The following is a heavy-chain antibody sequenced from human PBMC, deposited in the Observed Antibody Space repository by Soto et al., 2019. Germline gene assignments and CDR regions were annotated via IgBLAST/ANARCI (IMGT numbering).Heavy chain of an antibody. D-gene: IGHD3-22*01. V-gene: IGHV3-23*01. J-gene: IGHJ4*02. CDR2: ISGSGGST. CDR1: GFTFSSYA. CDR3: AKGYYYYDSSGYYY. Sequence: GGSLRLSCAASGFTFSSYAMSWVRQAPGKGLEWVSAISGSGGSTYYADSVKGRFTISRDNSKNTLYLQMNSLRAEDTAVYYYAKGYYYYDSSGYYYWGQGTLVTVSS.